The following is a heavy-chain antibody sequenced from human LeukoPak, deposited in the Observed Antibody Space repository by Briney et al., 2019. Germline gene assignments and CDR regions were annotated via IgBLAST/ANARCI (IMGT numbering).Heavy chain of an antibody. J-gene: IGHJ4*02. D-gene: IGHD3-3*01. CDR3: ARGPSQTTFGVISKHFFDY. Sequence: GGSLRLSCVGSGFTVSSNYMNWVRQAPGKGLEWVSVVYIGGTTYYADSVKGRFTISRDNSKNTLYVQMNSLRAEDTAVYYCARGPSQTTFGVISKHFFDYWGQGTLVTVSS. V-gene: IGHV3-53*01. CDR1: GFTVSSNY. CDR2: VYIGGTT.